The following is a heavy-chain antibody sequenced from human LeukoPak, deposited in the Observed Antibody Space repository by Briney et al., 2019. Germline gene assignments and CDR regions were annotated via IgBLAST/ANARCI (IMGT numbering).Heavy chain of an antibody. D-gene: IGHD5-18*01. V-gene: IGHV3-48*03. Sequence: GGSLRLSCAASGLSFRSYEINWVRQAPGKGLEWVSYISSSGSPIYYADAVRGRFTISRDNAKNSLYLQMNSLRAEDTAVYYCARVRGYSYGNDAFDIWGQGTMVTVSS. CDR1: GLSFRSYE. CDR3: ARVRGYSYGNDAFDI. CDR2: ISSSGSPI. J-gene: IGHJ3*02.